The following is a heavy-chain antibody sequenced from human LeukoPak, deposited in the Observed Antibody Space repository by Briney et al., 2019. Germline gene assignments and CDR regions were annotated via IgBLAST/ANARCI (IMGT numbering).Heavy chain of an antibody. Sequence: GGSLRLSCAASGFTFSSYSMNWVRQAPGKGLEWVSSISSSSSYIYYADSVKGRFTISRDNAKNSLYLQMNSLRAEDTAVYYCARGVQYCSGGSCPNSFDPWGQGTLVTVSS. J-gene: IGHJ5*02. CDR1: GFTFSSYS. V-gene: IGHV3-21*01. CDR2: ISSSSSYI. CDR3: ARGVQYCSGGSCPNSFDP. D-gene: IGHD2-15*01.